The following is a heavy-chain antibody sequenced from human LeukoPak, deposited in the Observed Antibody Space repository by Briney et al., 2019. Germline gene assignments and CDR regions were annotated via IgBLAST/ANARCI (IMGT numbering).Heavy chain of an antibody. D-gene: IGHD6-13*01. J-gene: IGHJ2*01. CDR2: ISAYNGNT. V-gene: IGHV1-18*01. CDR3: ARDWVAAGTQDWYFDL. Sequence: GASVKVSCKASGYTFTSYGISWVRQAPGQRLEWMGWISAYNGNTNYAQKLQGRVTMTRDTSTSTVYMELSSLRSEDTAVYYCARDWVAAGTQDWYFDLWGRGTLVTVSS. CDR1: GYTFTSYG.